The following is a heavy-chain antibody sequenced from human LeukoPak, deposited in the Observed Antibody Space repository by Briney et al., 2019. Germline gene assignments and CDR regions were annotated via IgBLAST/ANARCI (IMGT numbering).Heavy chain of an antibody. J-gene: IGHJ4*02. D-gene: IGHD6-19*01. CDR3: AREVGGYSSGWYLGN. CDR1: GLTVRRNY. V-gene: IGHV3-53*01. CDR2: IYSGGTT. Sequence: GGPLNLSCAPSGLTVRRNYMSWFRKAPGKGLEWSSVIYSGGTTYYADSVKGRSTISRDNSKNTLYLQMNSLRAEDKAVYYCAREVGGYSSGWYLGNWGQGTLVTVSS.